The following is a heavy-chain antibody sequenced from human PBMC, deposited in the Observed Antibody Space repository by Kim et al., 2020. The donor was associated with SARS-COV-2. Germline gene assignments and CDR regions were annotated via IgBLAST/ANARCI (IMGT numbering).Heavy chain of an antibody. V-gene: IGHV3-74*01. CDR2: IISDGTT. J-gene: IGHJ4*02. Sequence: GGSLRLSCAASGFTFATYWIHWVRQVPGKGLVWVSQIISDGTTSYADSVKGRFTISRDNAKNMVYLQMNSLRVEDTAVYHCVRDSSHWDWGQGTLVTVSS. CDR3: VRDSSHWD. CDR1: GFTFATYW. D-gene: IGHD7-27*01.